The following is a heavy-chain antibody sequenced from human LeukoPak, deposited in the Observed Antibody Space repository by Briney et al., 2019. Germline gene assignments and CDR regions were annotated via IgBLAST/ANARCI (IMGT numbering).Heavy chain of an antibody. CDR3: VRGGSYFDY. D-gene: IGHD1-26*01. V-gene: IGHV3-43D*03. CDR2: ISSDGGGI. Sequence: GGSLRLSCAASGFTFDDYAMHWVRQVPGKGLEWLSVISSDGGGISYAASVKGRFTISRDNSKNSQYLQMNSLTTEDTAFYYCVRGGSYFDYWGQGTLVTVSS. CDR1: GFTFDDYA. J-gene: IGHJ4*02.